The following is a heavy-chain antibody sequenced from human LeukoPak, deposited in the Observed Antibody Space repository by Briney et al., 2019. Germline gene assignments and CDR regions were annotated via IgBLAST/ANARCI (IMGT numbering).Heavy chain of an antibody. J-gene: IGHJ4*02. V-gene: IGHV3-74*01. D-gene: IGHD5-18*01. CDR1: GFTFSTYW. CDR3: ARDPIGYSYIDY. CDR2: IDYDGSGT. Sequence: GGSLRLSCAASGFTFSTYWMHWVRQAPGKGLVWVSRIDYDGSGTTYADSVKGRFTVSRDNAKNMLYLEMNSLRTEDTAVYFCARDPIGYSYIDYWGQGTLVTVSS.